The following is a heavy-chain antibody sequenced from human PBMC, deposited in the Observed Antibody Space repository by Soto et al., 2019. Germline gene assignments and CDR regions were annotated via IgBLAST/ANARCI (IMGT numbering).Heavy chain of an antibody. D-gene: IGHD2-15*01. Sequence: TLSLTCPVSGCSVSSGSYYWSWIRQPPGKGLEWIGYIYYSGSTNYNPSLKSRVTISVDTSKNQFSLKLSSVTAADTAVYYCAREKATPWYYYYGMDVWGQGTTVSSP. CDR1: GCSVSSGSYY. J-gene: IGHJ6*02. CDR2: IYYSGST. V-gene: IGHV4-61*01. CDR3: AREKATPWYYYYGMDV.